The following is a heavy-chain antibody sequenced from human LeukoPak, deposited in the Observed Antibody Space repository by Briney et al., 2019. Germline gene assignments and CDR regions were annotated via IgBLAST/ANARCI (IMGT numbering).Heavy chain of an antibody. CDR3: AKAASLYGSGKEDDY. V-gene: IGHV3-23*01. CDR1: GFTSSSYA. Sequence: QAGGSLRLSCAASGFTSSSYAMSWVRQAPGKGLEWVSAISGSGGSTYYADSVKGRFTISRDNSKNTLYLQMNSLRAEDTAVYYCAKAASLYGSGKEDDYWGQGTLVTVSS. CDR2: ISGSGGST. D-gene: IGHD3-10*01. J-gene: IGHJ4*02.